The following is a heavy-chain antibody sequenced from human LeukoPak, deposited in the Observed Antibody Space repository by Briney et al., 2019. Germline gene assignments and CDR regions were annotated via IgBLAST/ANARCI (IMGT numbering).Heavy chain of an antibody. CDR1: GYRFSNYW. V-gene: IGHV5-51*01. Sequence: GESLMISCKVSGYRFSNYWIGWVRQTPGKGMEWLGIIHVGDSETKYSPSFQGQVTFSTDKSITTAYLQWNRLKASDTAIYFCTRRVLSNYYYYSDVWGKGTTVIVSS. J-gene: IGHJ6*03. CDR3: TRRVLSNYYYYSDV. CDR2: IHVGDSET. D-gene: IGHD3-10*01.